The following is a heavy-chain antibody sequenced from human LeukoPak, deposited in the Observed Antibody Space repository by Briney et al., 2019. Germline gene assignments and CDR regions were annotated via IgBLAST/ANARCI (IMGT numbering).Heavy chain of an antibody. V-gene: IGHV3-20*04. Sequence: GGSLRLSCAASGFTFDDYGMSWVRQAPGKGLEWVSGINGNGGSTGYADSVKGRFTISKDNSKNTLSLQMNSLRADDTAVYYCAKNRAVRGVIDAFDIWGQGTMVTVSS. CDR2: INGNGGST. CDR3: AKNRAVRGVIDAFDI. J-gene: IGHJ3*02. D-gene: IGHD3-10*01. CDR1: GFTFDDYG.